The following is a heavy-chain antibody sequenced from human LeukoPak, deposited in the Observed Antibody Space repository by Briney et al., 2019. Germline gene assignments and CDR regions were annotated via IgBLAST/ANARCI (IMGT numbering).Heavy chain of an antibody. Sequence: KPSETLSLTCTVSGGSISSSSYYWGWIRQPPGKGLEWIGSMYYGRVTHYNLSLESRLTISVDSSKNQFSLKMTSVTAADTAFYYCATSGSYRTPGKYWGPGALVTVSS. CDR3: ATSGSYRTPGKY. D-gene: IGHD1-26*01. V-gene: IGHV4-39*01. CDR1: GGSISSSSYY. J-gene: IGHJ4*02. CDR2: MYYGRVT.